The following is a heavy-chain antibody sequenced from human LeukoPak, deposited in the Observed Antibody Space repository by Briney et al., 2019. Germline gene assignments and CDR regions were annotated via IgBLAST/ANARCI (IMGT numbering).Heavy chain of an antibody. CDR2: IIPILGIA. CDR1: GGTFSSYA. J-gene: IGHJ4*02. Sequence: SVKVSCKASGGTFSSYAIRWVRQAPGQGLEWMGRIIPILGIANYAQKFQGRVTITADKSTSTAYLELSSLRSEDTAVYYCTRDVDSSGYYYYWGQGTLVTVSS. CDR3: TRDVDSSGYYYY. D-gene: IGHD3-22*01. V-gene: IGHV1-69*04.